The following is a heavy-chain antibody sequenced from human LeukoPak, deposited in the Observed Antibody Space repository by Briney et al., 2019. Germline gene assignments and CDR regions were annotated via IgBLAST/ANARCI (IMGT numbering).Heavy chain of an antibody. J-gene: IGHJ6*03. CDR2: IHSRGADT. V-gene: IGHV3-23*01. CDR3: AKSPEYYYYMDV. D-gene: IGHD1-14*01. Sequence: GGSLRLSCAASGYSFSGYAMSWVRQRPGQGLEWVSAIHSRGADTYYPDSVRGRFTISRDNSKNTLYLQMNSLRAEDTAVYYCAKSPEYYYYMDVWGKGTTVTVSS. CDR1: GYSFSGYA.